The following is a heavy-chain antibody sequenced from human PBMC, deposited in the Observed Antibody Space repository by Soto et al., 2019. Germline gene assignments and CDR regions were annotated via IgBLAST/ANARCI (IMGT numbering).Heavy chain of an antibody. Sequence: SETLSLTCTVSGGSISSSSYYWGWIRQPPGKGLEWIGSIYYSGSTHYNPSLKSRVTISVDTSKNQFSLKLSSVTAADTAVYYCARGRVVDTAMVSFDYWGQGTLVTVSS. CDR2: IYYSGST. J-gene: IGHJ4*02. V-gene: IGHV4-39*07. CDR1: GGSISSSSYY. CDR3: ARGRVVDTAMVSFDY. D-gene: IGHD5-18*01.